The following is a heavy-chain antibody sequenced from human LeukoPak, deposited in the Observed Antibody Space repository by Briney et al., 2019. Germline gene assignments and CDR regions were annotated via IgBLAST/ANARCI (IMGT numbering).Heavy chain of an antibody. CDR2: INWNGGST. CDR1: GFTFNNYN. D-gene: IGHD3-10*01. Sequence: GGSLRLSCAASGFTFNNYNMNWVPHAPGEGLEWVSGINWNGGSTGYADSVKGRFTISRDNAKNSLYLQMNSLRAEDTALYHCARVVRGDFDYWGQGTLVTVSS. J-gene: IGHJ4*02. CDR3: ARVVRGDFDY. V-gene: IGHV3-20*01.